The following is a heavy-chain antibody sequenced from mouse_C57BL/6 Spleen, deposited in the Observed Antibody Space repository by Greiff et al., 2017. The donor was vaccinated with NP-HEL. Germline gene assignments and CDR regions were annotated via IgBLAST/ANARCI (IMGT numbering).Heavy chain of an antibody. Sequence: QVTLKESGPGILQSSQTLSLTCSFSGFSLSTSGMGVSWIRQPSGKGLEWLAHIYWDDDKRYNPSLKSRPTISKDTSRNQVFLKITSVDTSDTATYYCARGSTYWYFDVWGTGTTVTVSS. CDR3: ARGSTYWYFDV. J-gene: IGHJ1*03. CDR1: GFSLSTSGMG. CDR2: IYWDDDK. V-gene: IGHV8-12*01. D-gene: IGHD1-1*01.